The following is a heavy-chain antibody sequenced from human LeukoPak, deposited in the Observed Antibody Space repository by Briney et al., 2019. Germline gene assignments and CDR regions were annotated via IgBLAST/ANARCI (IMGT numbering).Heavy chain of an antibody. J-gene: IGHJ4*02. CDR3: ATGTVKNRGFDY. Sequence: GGSLRLSCAASGFTFSSYNMNWVRQAPGKGLEWVSSISSSSSYIYYADSVKGRFTISRDNAKNSLYLQMNSLRAEDTAVYYCATGTVKNRGFDYWGQGTLVTVSS. CDR1: GFTFSSYN. D-gene: IGHD1-14*01. V-gene: IGHV3-21*01. CDR2: ISSSSSYI.